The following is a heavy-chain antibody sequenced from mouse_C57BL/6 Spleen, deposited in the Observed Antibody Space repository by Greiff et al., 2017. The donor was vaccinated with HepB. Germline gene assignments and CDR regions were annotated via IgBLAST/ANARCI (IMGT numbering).Heavy chain of an antibody. J-gene: IGHJ2*01. CDR2: ISYDGSN. CDR3: AGGSWDGYFDY. V-gene: IGHV3-6*01. Sequence: VQLQQSGPGLVKPSQSLSLTCSVTGYSITSGYYWNWIRQFPGNKLEWMGYISYDGSNNYNPSLKNRISITRDTSKNQFFLKLNAVTTEDTATYYCAGGSWDGYFDYWGQGTTLTVSS. D-gene: IGHD4-1*01. CDR1: GYSITSGYY.